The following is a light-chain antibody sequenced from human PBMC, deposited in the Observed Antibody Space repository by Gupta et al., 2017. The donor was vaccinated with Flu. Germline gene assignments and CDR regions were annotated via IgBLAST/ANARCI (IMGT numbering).Light chain of an antibody. CDR2: DVN. J-gene: IGLJ3*02. CDR3: CSYAGAYTGV. V-gene: IGLV2-11*01. Sequence: QSALTQPRSVSGSPGRSVTMSCTGASDNIGAYDSVSWYQQRPGTAPELIMSDVNKRPAGVTHRFSDSKSGNTASLTISGPQPEDEAYYFCCSYAGAYTGVFGAGTRLTVL. CDR1: SDNIGAYDS.